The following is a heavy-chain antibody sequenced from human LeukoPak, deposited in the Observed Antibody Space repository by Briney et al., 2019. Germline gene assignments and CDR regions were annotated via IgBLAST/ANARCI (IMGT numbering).Heavy chain of an antibody. Sequence: PSETLSLTCTVSGGSISSSSYYWGWIRQPPWKGLEWIGSIYYSGSTYYNPSLKSRVTISVDTSKNQFSLKLSSVTAADTAVYYCATRGEYYDILTGYYKGTDYWGQGTLVTVSS. CDR2: IYYSGST. D-gene: IGHD3-9*01. J-gene: IGHJ4*02. V-gene: IGHV4-39*01. CDR3: ATRGEYYDILTGYYKGTDY. CDR1: GGSISSSSYY.